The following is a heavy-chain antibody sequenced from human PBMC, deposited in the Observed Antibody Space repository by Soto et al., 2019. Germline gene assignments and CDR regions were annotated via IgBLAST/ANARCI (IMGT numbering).Heavy chain of an antibody. D-gene: IGHD3-16*01. J-gene: IGHJ4*02. CDR2: IRSKGNNYAT. V-gene: IGHV3-73*01. CDR1: GFTFSGSA. Sequence: EVQLVESGGGLVQPGGSLKLSCAASGFTFSGSAMHWVRQASGKGLEWVGRIRSKGNNYATAYAASVKGRFTISRDDSKNTAYLQMDGLKTEDTAVYYCAAKAYTLNLDYWGQGTLVTVST. CDR3: AAKAYTLNLDY.